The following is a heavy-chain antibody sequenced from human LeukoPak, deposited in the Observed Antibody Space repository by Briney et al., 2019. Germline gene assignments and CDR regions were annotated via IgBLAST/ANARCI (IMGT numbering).Heavy chain of an antibody. CDR2: ISSSSSYI. CDR1: GFTFSSYS. J-gene: IGHJ3*02. Sequence: PGGSLRLSCAASGFTFSSYSMNWVRQAPGKGLEWVSSISSSSSYIYYADSVKGRFTISRDNAKNSLYLQMNSLRAEDTAVYYCARDSIMIIVPRAFDIWGQGTMVTVSS. D-gene: IGHD3-22*01. V-gene: IGHV3-21*01. CDR3: ARDSIMIIVPRAFDI.